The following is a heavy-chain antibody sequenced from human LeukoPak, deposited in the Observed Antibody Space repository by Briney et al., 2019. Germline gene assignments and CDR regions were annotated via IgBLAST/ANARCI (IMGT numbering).Heavy chain of an antibody. CDR2: IYPGDSDT. CDR3: ARHVVGPGDY. Sequence: ESLKISCQGSGYNNSNYWIGLVPQLPRKVLEWVGIIYPGDSDTRYSPSFQGQVTISADKSIKTDYLQWNSLKASDTAMYYCARHVVGPGDYWGQGTLVTVSS. CDR1: GYNNSNYW. V-gene: IGHV5-51*01. D-gene: IGHD1-26*01. J-gene: IGHJ4*02.